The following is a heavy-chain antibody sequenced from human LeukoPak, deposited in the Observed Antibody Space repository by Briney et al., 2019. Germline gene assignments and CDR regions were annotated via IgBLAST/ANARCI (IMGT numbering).Heavy chain of an antibody. D-gene: IGHD3-10*01. CDR3: ARRGITMVRGVIISLYYFDY. CDR1: GVSISSGGYS. J-gene: IGHJ4*02. CDR2: INHSGNT. V-gene: IGHV4-30-2*01. Sequence: PSETLSLTCAVSGVSISSGGYSWSWIRQPPGKGLEWIGEINHSGNTNYNSSLKSRVTISLDTSKNQISLRLSSVTAADTAVYYCARRGITMVRGVIISLYYFDYWGQGTLVTVSS.